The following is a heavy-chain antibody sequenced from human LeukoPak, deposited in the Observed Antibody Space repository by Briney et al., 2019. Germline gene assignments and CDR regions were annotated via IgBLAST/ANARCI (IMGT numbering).Heavy chain of an antibody. CDR3: ARELYSSSWLGPTWYYGMDV. Sequence: SETLSLTCAVSGYSISSGYYWGWIRQPPGRGLEWIGCIYHSGSTYYNPSLKSRVPISVDTSKNQFSLKLSSVTAADTAVYYCARELYSSSWLGPTWYYGMDVWGKGTTVTVSS. J-gene: IGHJ6*04. CDR2: IYHSGST. D-gene: IGHD6-13*01. CDR1: GYSISSGYY. V-gene: IGHV4-38-2*02.